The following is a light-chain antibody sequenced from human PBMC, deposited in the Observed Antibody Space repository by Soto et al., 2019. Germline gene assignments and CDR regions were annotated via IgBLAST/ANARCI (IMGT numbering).Light chain of an antibody. Sequence: QSVLTQPPSVSGAPGQRVTISCTGSSSNIGAGYDVHWYQQLPGTAPKLLIYGNSNRPSGVPDRFSGSKSGTSASLAITGLQAEDEADYYCQSYDSSLSGSQVFGNGTKVTV. J-gene: IGLJ1*01. CDR2: GNS. CDR3: QSYDSSLSGSQV. V-gene: IGLV1-40*01. CDR1: SSNIGAGYD.